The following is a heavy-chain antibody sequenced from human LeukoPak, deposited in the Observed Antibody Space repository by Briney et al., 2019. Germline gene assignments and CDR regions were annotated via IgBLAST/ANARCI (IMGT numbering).Heavy chain of an antibody. Sequence: MTSQTLSLTCTVSGGSISSGGYYWSWIRQHPGKGLEWIGYIYYSGSTYYNPSLKSRVTISVGTSKNQFSLKLSSVTAADTAVYYCAREGLGVGDYWGQGTLVTVSS. CDR1: GGSISSGGYY. V-gene: IGHV4-31*03. J-gene: IGHJ4*02. CDR2: IYYSGST. D-gene: IGHD3-10*01. CDR3: AREGLGVGDY.